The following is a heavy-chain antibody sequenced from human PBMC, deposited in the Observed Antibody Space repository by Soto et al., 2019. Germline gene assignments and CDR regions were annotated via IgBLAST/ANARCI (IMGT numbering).Heavy chain of an antibody. Sequence: AAVKVSCKASGFRFSDYGFNWLRQAPGQGLEWMGWISAFNGNTETAQGLQDRVTMTTDSSTTTAHMDLTNLTTDDTAIYYCARSYYLADAFDVWGQGTMVTVSS. CDR2: ISAFNGNT. CDR3: ARSYYLADAFDV. D-gene: IGHD3-16*01. V-gene: IGHV1-18*01. J-gene: IGHJ3*01. CDR1: GFRFSDYG.